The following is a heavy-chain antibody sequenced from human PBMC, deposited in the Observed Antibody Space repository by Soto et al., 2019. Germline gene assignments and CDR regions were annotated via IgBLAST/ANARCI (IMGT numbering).Heavy chain of an antibody. V-gene: IGHV4-39*01. CDR3: ASPAYRNYYDSSGYYFFDY. Sequence: SETLSLTCTVSGGSISSSSYYWGWIRQPPGKGLEWIGSIYYSGSTYYNPSLKSRVSISVDTSKNQFSLKLSSVTAADTAVYYCASPAYRNYYDSSGYYFFDYWGQGTLVTVSS. D-gene: IGHD3-22*01. CDR1: GGSISSSSYY. CDR2: IYYSGST. J-gene: IGHJ4*02.